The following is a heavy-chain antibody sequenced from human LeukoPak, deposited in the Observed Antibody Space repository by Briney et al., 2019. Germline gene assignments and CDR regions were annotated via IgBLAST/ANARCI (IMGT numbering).Heavy chain of an antibody. Sequence: GGSLRLSCAASGFSLSSYWMSWVRQAPGKGMEWVANIKQDGSEKYYEDSVTGRFSISRDNAKNSLYLLMNSLRAEDTAVYYCARDLRLLLFGGQGTLVTVSS. CDR2: IKQDGSEK. D-gene: IGHD3-22*01. CDR1: GFSLSSYW. V-gene: IGHV3-7*01. J-gene: IGHJ4*02. CDR3: ARDLRLLLF.